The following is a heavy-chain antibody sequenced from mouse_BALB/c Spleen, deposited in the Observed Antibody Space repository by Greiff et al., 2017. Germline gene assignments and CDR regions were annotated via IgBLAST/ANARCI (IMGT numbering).Heavy chain of an antibody. CDR3: AKLLLAMYY. CDR1: GFTFSSYA. V-gene: IGHV5-6-5*01. J-gene: IGHJ4*01. Sequence: EVQVVESGGGLVKPGGSLKLSCAASGFTFSSYAMSWVRQTPEKRLEWVASISSGGSTYYPDSVKGRFTISRDNARNILYLQMSSLRSEDTAMYYCAKLLLAMYYWGQGTSVTVSS. CDR2: ISSGGST. D-gene: IGHD1-1*01.